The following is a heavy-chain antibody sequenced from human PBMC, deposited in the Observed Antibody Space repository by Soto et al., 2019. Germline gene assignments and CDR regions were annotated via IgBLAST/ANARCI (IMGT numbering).Heavy chain of an antibody. V-gene: IGHV1-18*01. CDR2: ISAYNGNT. Sequence: AAGKVSCNASGYTFTSYGISWVRQAPGQGLEWMGWISAYNGNTNYAQKFQGRVTMTTDTSTSTAYMELRSLRSDDTAVYYCARSPRPRWYFDYWGQGTLVTVSA. CDR1: GYTFTSYG. J-gene: IGHJ4*02. CDR3: ARSPRPRWYFDY. D-gene: IGHD2-15*01.